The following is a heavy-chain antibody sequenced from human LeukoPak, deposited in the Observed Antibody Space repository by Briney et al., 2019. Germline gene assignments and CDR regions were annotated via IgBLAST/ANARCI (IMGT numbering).Heavy chain of an antibody. D-gene: IGHD3/OR15-3a*01. Sequence: GESLKISCKGSGYSFTSYWIGWVRQMPGKGLEWMGIIYPGDSDTRYSPSFQGQVTISADKSISTAYLQWSSLKASDTAMYYCARHRTVRDYYYYMDVWGKGTTVTVSS. CDR1: GYSFTSYW. CDR2: IYPGDSDT. J-gene: IGHJ6*03. V-gene: IGHV5-51*01. CDR3: ARHRTVRDYYYYMDV.